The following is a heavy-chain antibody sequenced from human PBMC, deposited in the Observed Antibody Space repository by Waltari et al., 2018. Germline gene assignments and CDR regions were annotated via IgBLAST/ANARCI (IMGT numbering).Heavy chain of an antibody. J-gene: IGHJ4*02. CDR1: GFRFSSHD. D-gene: IGHD4-17*01. Sequence: EVQLVESGGGLVQPGESLRLSCAGSGFRFSSHDMTWVRQAPEKGLEWVSSISDNGIITFYGDSVKGRFTIARNNSKGTLYLQLSGLRAEDTAVYYCAKKPYDHDYGDYFDYWGQGTLVTVSS. V-gene: IGHV3-23*04. CDR3: AKKPYDHDYGDYFDY. CDR2: ISDNGIIT.